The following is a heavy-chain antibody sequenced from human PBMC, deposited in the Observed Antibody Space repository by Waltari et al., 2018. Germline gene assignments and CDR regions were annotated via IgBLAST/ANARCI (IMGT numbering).Heavy chain of an antibody. CDR1: GFTLSDHY. CDR3: AVWFAGRVGC. D-gene: IGHD3-10*01. V-gene: IGHV3-72*01. CDR2: TKNKANGYNT. J-gene: IGHJ4*02. Sequence: EVQLVESGGGLVQPGGSLRLSCAASGFTLSDHYMDWLRQAPGTGLEWVSRTKNKANGYNTEYVTSVRGRFTISRDDSRNSLYLQMNSLKTEDTAVYYCAVWFAGRVGCWGQGTLVTVSS.